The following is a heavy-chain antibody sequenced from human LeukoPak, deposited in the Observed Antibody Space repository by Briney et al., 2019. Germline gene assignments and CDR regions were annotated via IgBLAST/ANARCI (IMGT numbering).Heavy chain of an antibody. D-gene: IGHD2-21*01. CDR3: AREERAIQIIRRKKNNWFDP. CDR2: IHHSGST. V-gene: IGHV4-34*01. J-gene: IGHJ5*02. CDR1: GGSFSNYY. Sequence: SETLSLTCVVYGGSFSNYYWTWIRQSPGKGLEWIGEIHHSGSTNYNPSLKSRVTISVDTSKNQFSLKLSSVTAADTAVYYCAREERAIQIIRRKKNNWFDPWGQGTLVTVSS.